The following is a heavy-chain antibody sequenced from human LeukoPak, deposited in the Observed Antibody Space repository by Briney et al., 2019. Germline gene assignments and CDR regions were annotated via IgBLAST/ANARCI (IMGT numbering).Heavy chain of an antibody. Sequence: SETLSLTCTVSGGSISSYYWSWIRQPPGKGLEWIGYIYYSGSTNYNPSLKSRVTISVDTSKNQFSLKLSSVTAADTAVYYCASSNSGYDFSKYSSSWRNYYYYYGMDVWGQGTTVTVSS. J-gene: IGHJ6*02. CDR2: IYYSGST. D-gene: IGHD6-13*01. V-gene: IGHV4-59*12. CDR3: ASSNSGYDFSKYSSSWRNYYYYYGMDV. CDR1: GGSISSYY.